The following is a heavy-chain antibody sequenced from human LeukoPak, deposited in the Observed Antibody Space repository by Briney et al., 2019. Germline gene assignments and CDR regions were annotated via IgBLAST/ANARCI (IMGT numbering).Heavy chain of an antibody. D-gene: IGHD2-15*01. CDR1: GGSINNYY. Sequence: SETLSLTCTVSGGSINNYYWSWIRQPPGKGLEWIGYNYYTGTTNYNPSLKSRVTISVDTSKNEFSLNVSSVTAADTALYYCARKGGTFDYWGQGILVTVSS. V-gene: IGHV4-59*08. J-gene: IGHJ4*02. CDR3: ARKGGTFDY. CDR2: NYYTGTT.